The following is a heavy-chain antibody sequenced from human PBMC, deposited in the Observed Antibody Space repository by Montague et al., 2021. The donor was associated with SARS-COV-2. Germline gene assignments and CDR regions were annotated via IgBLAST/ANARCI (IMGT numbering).Heavy chain of an antibody. CDR2: IFHSGIT. CDR1: GGSISSYY. Sequence: SETLSLTCSVSGGSISSYYWSWIRQSPGEGLEWIGYIFHSGITXXXPSXKSRVTISVDMSKNQFSLQLNSVTAADSAVYYCARTEYNWNDWFDPWGQGTLVTVSS. CDR3: ARTEYNWNDWFDP. D-gene: IGHD1-20*01. J-gene: IGHJ5*02. V-gene: IGHV4-59*13.